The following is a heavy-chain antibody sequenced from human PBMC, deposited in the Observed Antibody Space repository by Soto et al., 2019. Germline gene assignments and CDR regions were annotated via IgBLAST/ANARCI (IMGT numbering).Heavy chain of an antibody. V-gene: IGHV3-30*18. CDR1: GFTFSSYG. J-gene: IGHJ4*02. D-gene: IGHD2-2*01. Sequence: QVQLVESGGGVVQPGRSLRLSCAASGFTFSSYGMHWVRQAPGKGLEWVAVISYDGSNKYYADSVKGRFTNSRDNSKNTLYLQMNSLRAEDTAVYYCAKDFSPGYCSSTSCYVDYWGQGTLVTVSS. CDR2: ISYDGSNK. CDR3: AKDFSPGYCSSTSCYVDY.